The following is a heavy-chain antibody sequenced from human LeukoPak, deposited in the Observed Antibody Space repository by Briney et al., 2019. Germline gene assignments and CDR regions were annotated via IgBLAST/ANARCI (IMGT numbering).Heavy chain of an antibody. Sequence: SQTLSLTCTVSGGSISSGSYYWSWIRQPAGKGLEWIGRIYTSGSTNYNPSLKSRVTISVDTSKNQFSLKLSSVTAADTAVYYCATSRGDGYTFDYWGQGTLVTVSS. D-gene: IGHD5-24*01. CDR2: IYTSGST. CDR3: ATSRGDGYTFDY. V-gene: IGHV4-61*02. J-gene: IGHJ4*02. CDR1: GGSISSGSYY.